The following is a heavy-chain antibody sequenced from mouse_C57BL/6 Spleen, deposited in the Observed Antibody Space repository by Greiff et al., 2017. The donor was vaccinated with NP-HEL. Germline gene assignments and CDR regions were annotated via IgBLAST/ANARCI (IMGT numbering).Heavy chain of an antibody. CDR2: IYPGDGDT. Sequence: QVQLQESGPELVKPGASVKISCKASGYAFSSSWMNWVKQRPGKGLEWIGRIYPGDGDTNYNGKFKGKATLTADKSSSTAYMQLSSLTSEDSAVYFCARRGTFYWYFDVWGTGTTVTVSS. V-gene: IGHV1-82*01. CDR1: GYAFSSSW. J-gene: IGHJ1*03. CDR3: ARRGTFYWYFDV.